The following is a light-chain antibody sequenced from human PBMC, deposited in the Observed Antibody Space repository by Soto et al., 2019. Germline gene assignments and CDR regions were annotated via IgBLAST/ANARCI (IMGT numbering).Light chain of an antibody. J-gene: IGLJ2*01. CDR3: SSYTSSSTLVV. CDR2: DVS. CDR1: SSDVGGSNY. V-gene: IGLV2-14*03. Sequence: QAVLTQPASVSGSPGQSITISCAGTSSDVGGSNYVSWYQHHPGKAPKLMIYDVSNRPSGVSNRFSGSKSGSSASLTISGLQAEDEADYWCSSYTSSSTLVVFGGGTKLTVL.